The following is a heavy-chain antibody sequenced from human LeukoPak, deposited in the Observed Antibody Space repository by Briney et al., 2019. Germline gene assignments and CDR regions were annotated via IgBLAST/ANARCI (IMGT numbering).Heavy chain of an antibody. CDR3: ARDGYSSGWLTHYYNWFDP. J-gene: IGHJ5*02. CDR1: GGSISSYY. D-gene: IGHD6-19*01. Sequence: SETLSLTCTVSGGSISSYYWSWIRQPPGKGLEWIGYIYYSGSTNYNPSLKSRVTISVDTSKNQFSMKLSSVTAADTAVYYCARDGYSSGWLTHYYNWFDPWGQGTLVTVSS. V-gene: IGHV4-59*01. CDR2: IYYSGST.